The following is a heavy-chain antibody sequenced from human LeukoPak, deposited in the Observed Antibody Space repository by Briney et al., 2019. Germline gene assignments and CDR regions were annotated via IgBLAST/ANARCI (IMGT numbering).Heavy chain of an antibody. V-gene: IGHV3-30*02. D-gene: IGHD3-3*01. Sequence: GGSLRLSCAASGFTFSSYGMHWVRQAPGKGLEWVAFIRYDGSNKYYADSVKGRFTISRDNSKNTLYLQMNSLRAEDTAVYYCAKGGYYDFWSGHPTEYYFDYWGQGTLVTVSS. CDR3: AKGGYYDFWSGHPTEYYFDY. CDR1: GFTFSSYG. J-gene: IGHJ4*02. CDR2: IRYDGSNK.